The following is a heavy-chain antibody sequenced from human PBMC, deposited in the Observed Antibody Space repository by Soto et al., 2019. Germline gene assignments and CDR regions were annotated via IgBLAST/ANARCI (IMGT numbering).Heavy chain of an antibody. Sequence: GSLRLSCVASGFTFSSYGMNWVRQAPGKGLEWVSYISSGRVTTNYADSVKGRFTISRDNAKSSLYLQLNSLRDDDTAVYYCARGGAARPDYWGQGALVTVSS. CDR2: ISSGRVTT. J-gene: IGHJ4*02. D-gene: IGHD2-15*01. V-gene: IGHV3-48*02. CDR1: GFTFSSYG. CDR3: ARGGAARPDY.